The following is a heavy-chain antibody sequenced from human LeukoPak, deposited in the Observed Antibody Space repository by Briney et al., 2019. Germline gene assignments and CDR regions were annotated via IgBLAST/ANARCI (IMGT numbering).Heavy chain of an antibody. CDR1: GGSISTYY. J-gene: IGHJ4*02. CDR3: ARDRGGSRPYYFDY. Sequence: PSETLSLTCTVSGGSISTYYWSWIRQPAGKGLEWIGRIYASGSTNYSPSLKSRVTMLLDPSKNQFSLKLSSVTAADTAMYYCARDRGGSRPYYFDYWGLGILVTVSS. D-gene: IGHD1-26*01. V-gene: IGHV4-4*07. CDR2: IYASGST.